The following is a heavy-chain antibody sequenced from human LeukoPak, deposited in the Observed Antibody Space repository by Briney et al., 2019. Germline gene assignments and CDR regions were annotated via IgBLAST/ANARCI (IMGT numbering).Heavy chain of an antibody. CDR3: ARASYSYDTSGWAPFDY. CDR2: IYTSEST. Sequence: SSETLSLTCTVSGDSISSGSCYWSWIRQPAGKGLEWIGRIYTSESTNYNPALKSRVTISADTSKNQFSRKLSSVTAADTAVYYCARASYSYDTSGWAPFDYWGQGTLVTVSS. V-gene: IGHV4-61*02. D-gene: IGHD3-22*01. J-gene: IGHJ4*02. CDR1: GDSISSGSCY.